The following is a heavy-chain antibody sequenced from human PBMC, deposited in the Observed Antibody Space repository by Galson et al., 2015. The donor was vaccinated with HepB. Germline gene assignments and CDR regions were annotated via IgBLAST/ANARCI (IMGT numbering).Heavy chain of an antibody. CDR3: ARAVGDTSTYANDY. CDR1: SYYA. J-gene: IGHJ4*02. Sequence: SYYAMSWVRQAPGKGLEWIGSVYYTGNTYYKSSLKSRVTVSADMSKNQFTLKVNSVSAADTAVYYCARAVGDTSTYANDYWGQGTLVTVSS. D-gene: IGHD2-2*01. CDR2: VYYTGNT. V-gene: IGHV4-39*06.